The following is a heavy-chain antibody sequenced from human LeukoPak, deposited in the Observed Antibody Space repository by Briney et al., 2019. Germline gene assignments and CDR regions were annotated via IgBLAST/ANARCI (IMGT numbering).Heavy chain of an antibody. J-gene: IGHJ5*02. D-gene: IGHD3-16*01. Sequence: GGSLRLSCATSGFTFTNYAMNWVRQAPGKGLEWVSAVTGPGDTTYYADSVKGRFFMSREDSKTTVYLQMNSLRAEDTAIYYCAKGAEIDLWGQGTLVTASS. CDR2: VTGPGDTT. CDR1: GFTFTNYA. V-gene: IGHV3-23*01. CDR3: AKGAEIDL.